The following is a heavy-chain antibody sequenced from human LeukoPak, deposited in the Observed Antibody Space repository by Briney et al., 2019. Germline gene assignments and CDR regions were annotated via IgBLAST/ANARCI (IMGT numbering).Heavy chain of an antibody. CDR2: ISYTRSNN. Sequence: WEPLSSSGAAAGASISYAFQSCRRQPAGEGQGWAGISYTRSNNYYTDSVKSRVTISRDNSKNTLYLQMNSLRAEDTAVYYCASSETSPNYYDSSGSNYYGMDVWGQGTTVTVSS. D-gene: IGHD3-22*01. V-gene: IGHV3-30-3*01. CDR3: ASSETSPNYYDSSGSNYYGMDV. J-gene: IGHJ6*02. CDR1: GASISYA.